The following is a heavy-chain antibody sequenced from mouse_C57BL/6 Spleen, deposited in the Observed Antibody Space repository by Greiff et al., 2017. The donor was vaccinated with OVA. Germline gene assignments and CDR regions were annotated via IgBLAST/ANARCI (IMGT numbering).Heavy chain of an antibody. CDR2: IYPGDGDT. J-gene: IGHJ3*01. V-gene: IGHV1-80*01. D-gene: IGHD2-1*01. CDR3: ARWGNYEAAY. CDR1: GYAFSSYW. Sequence: QVQLKESGAELVKPGASVKISCKASGYAFSSYWMNWVKQRPGKGLEWIGQIYPGDGDTNYNGKFKGKATLTADKSSSTAYMQLSSLTSEDSAVYFCARWGNYEAAYWGQGTLVTVSA.